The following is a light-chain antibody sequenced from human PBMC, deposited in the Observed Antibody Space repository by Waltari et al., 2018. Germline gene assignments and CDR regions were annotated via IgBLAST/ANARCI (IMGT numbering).Light chain of an antibody. CDR1: SGDVGAYTY. CDR2: DVT. J-gene: IGLJ3*02. Sequence: QSALTQPASVSGSPGQSITIPCTGASGDVGAYTYVPWYQQRPDIAPKLIIYDVTKRPSGISSRFSGSKSGNTASLTISGLQAEDEADYYCSSFTTNTVVVFGGGTTLTVL. V-gene: IGLV2-14*01. CDR3: SSFTTNTVVV.